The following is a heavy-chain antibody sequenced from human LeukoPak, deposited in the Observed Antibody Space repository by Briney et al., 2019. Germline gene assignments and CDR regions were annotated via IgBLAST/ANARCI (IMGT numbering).Heavy chain of an antibody. CDR3: VRGGSSGYWSLTDFDY. CDR2: IGTAGDS. V-gene: IGHV3-13*01. D-gene: IGHD3-22*01. J-gene: IGHJ4*02. CDR1: GFTFSSYD. Sequence: GGSLRLSCAASGFTFSSYDMHWVRQAAGKGLEWVSVIGTAGDSYYPGSVKGRFTISRENAKNSFYLQMNSLRAGDTAVYYCVRGGSSGYWSLTDFDYWGQGTLVTVSS.